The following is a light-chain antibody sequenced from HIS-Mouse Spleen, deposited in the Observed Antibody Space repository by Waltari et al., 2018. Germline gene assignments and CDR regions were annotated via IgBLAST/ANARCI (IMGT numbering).Light chain of an antibody. CDR3: SSYTSSSTLV. J-gene: IGLJ2*01. CDR2: DVS. CDR1: SSDVGGYNY. Sequence: QSALTQPASVSGSPGQSITISCPGTSSDVGGYNYVSWYQQHPAKAPNLMIYDVSNRPSGVSNRFSGSKSGNTASLTISGLQAEDEADYYCSSYTSSSTLVFGGGTKLTVL. V-gene: IGLV2-14*03.